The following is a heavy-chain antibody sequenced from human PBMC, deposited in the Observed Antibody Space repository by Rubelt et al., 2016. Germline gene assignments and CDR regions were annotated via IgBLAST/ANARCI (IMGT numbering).Heavy chain of an antibody. CDR1: GFTFSNYA. CDR2: ISGSGGNT. D-gene: IGHD1-26*01. Sequence: CAASGFTFSNYAMSWARQAPGKGLEWVSAISGSGGNTYYADSVKGRFTISRDNSKNTLYLQMNSLRAEDTATYFCAKDIVGLPRTFDSWGQGTLVLVSS. CDR3: AKDIVGLPRTFDS. V-gene: IGHV3-23*01. J-gene: IGHJ4*02.